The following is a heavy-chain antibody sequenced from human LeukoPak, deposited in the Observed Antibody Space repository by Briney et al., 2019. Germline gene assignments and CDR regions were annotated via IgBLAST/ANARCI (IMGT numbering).Heavy chain of an antibody. CDR2: ISSSGSTI. V-gene: IGHV3-11*01. CDR3: ARATPTYCGGDCYLPY. D-gene: IGHD2-21*02. Sequence: PEGSLRLSCAASGFTFSDYYMSWIRQAPGKGLEWVSYISSSGSTIYYADSVKGRFTISRDNAKNTLYLRMNSLRAEDTAVHYCARATPTYCGGDCYLPYWGQGTLVTVSS. CDR1: GFTFSDYY. J-gene: IGHJ4*02.